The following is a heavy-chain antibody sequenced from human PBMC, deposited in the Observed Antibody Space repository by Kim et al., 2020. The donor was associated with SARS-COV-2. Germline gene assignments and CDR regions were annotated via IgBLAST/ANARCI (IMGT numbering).Heavy chain of an antibody. D-gene: IGHD3-9*01. J-gene: IGHJ6*02. V-gene: IGHV3-21*01. CDR2: ISSSSSYI. Sequence: GGSLRLSCAASGFTFSSYSMNWVRQAPGKGLEWVSSISSSSSYIYYADSVKGRFTISRDNAKNSLYLQMNSLRAEDTAVYYCARGGDILTGYTGYYYYGMDVWGQGTTVTVSS. CDR1: GFTFSSYS. CDR3: ARGGDILTGYTGYYYYGMDV.